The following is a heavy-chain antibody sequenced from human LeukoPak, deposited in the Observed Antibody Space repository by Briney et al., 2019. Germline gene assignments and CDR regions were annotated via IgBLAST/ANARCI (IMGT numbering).Heavy chain of an antibody. J-gene: IGHJ4*02. CDR3: ARDTQGYCSSTSCYEALGDY. CDR1: GGTFSSYA. CDR2: IIPIFGTA. Sequence: SVKVSCKASGGTFSSYAISWVRQAPGQGLEWMGGIIPIFGTANYAQKFQGRVTITADESTSTAYMELSSLRSEDTAMYYCARDTQGYCSSTSCYEALGDYWGQGTLVTVSS. D-gene: IGHD2-2*01. V-gene: IGHV1-69*01.